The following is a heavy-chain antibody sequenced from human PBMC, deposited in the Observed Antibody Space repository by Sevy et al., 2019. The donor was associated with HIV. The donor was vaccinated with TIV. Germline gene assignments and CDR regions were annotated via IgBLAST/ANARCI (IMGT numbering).Heavy chain of an antibody. V-gene: IGHV1-18*01. D-gene: IGHD3-22*01. Sequence: ASVKVSCKASGYTFITYGISWVRQAPGQGLEWMGWISPYNGNTKSVQSLQGRVTMTTDTSTSTAYMELRSLRTDDTDIYYCARDRVSGDVLSGYYPYFDYWGQGTLVTVSS. J-gene: IGHJ4*02. CDR2: ISPYNGNT. CDR3: ARDRVSGDVLSGYYPYFDY. CDR1: GYTFITYG.